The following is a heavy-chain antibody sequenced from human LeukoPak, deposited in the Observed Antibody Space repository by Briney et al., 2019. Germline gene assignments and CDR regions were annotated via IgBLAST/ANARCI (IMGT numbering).Heavy chain of an antibody. Sequence: ASAKVSCKASGYTFTSYGISWVRQAPGQGLEWMGWISAYNGNTNYAQKLQGRVTMTTDTSTSTAYMELRSLRSDDTAVYYCARTHYSCTSGVCFDAFDIWGQGAMATVSS. CDR3: ARTHYSCTSGVCFDAFDI. CDR2: ISAYNGNT. J-gene: IGHJ3*02. V-gene: IGHV1-18*01. CDR1: GYTFTSYG. D-gene: IGHD2-8*01.